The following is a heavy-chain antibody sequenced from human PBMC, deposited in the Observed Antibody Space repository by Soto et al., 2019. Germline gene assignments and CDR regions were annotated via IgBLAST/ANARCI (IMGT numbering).Heavy chain of an antibody. Sequence: QVQLVQSGTEVKEPGASVSLSCKASGYTFTTYYIHWVRQAPGQGLEWMGMINPSGGSTTYAQNFQDRVTMTRGTSTSTVYMDLNSLRSDDTAVYYCARATSAGNGRRVDVWGQGTTVTVSS. CDR1: GYTFTTYY. CDR2: INPSGGST. CDR3: ARATSAGNGRRVDV. D-gene: IGHD6-13*01. J-gene: IGHJ6*02. V-gene: IGHV1-46*01.